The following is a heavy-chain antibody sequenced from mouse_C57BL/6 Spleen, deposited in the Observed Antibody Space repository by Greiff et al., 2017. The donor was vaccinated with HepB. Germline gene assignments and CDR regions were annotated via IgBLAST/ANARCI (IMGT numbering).Heavy chain of an antibody. V-gene: IGHV1-19*01. CDR2: INPYNGGT. CDR1: GYTFTDYY. J-gene: IGHJ3*01. D-gene: IGHD1-1*01. CDR3: ARLGDYGSSSAWFAY. Sequence: VQLQQSGPVLVKPGASVKMSCKASGYTFTDYYMNWVKQSHGKSLEWIGVINPYNGGTSYNQKFKGKATLTVDKSSSTAYMELNSLTSEDSAVYYCARLGDYGSSSAWFAYWGQGTLVTVSA.